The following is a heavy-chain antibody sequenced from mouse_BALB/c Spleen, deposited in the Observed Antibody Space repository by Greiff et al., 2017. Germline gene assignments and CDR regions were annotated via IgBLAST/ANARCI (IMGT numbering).Heavy chain of an antibody. CDR3: ARHTTVYYFDY. CDR1: GFTFSSFG. J-gene: IGHJ2*01. CDR2: ISSGSSTI. V-gene: IGHV5-17*02. Sequence: DVKLVESGGGLVQPGGSRKLSCAASGFTFSSFGMHWVRQAPEKGLEWVAYISSGSSTIYYADTVKGRFTISRDNPKNTLFLQMTSLRSEDTAMYYCARHTTVYYFDYWGQGTTLTVSS. D-gene: IGHD1-1*01.